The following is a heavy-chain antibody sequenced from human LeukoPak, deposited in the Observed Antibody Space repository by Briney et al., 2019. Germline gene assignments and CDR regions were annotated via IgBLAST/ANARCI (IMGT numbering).Heavy chain of an antibody. CDR2: ISSSSSYI. J-gene: IGHJ4*02. V-gene: IGHV3-21*01. Sequence: PGGSLKLSCAASGFTFSSYSMNWVRQAPGKGLEWVSSISSSSSYIYYADSVKGRFTISRDNAKNSLYLQMNSLRAEDTAVYYCARELYSTDSLDYWGQGTLVTVSS. CDR3: ARELYSTDSLDY. CDR1: GFTFSSYS. D-gene: IGHD2-8*02.